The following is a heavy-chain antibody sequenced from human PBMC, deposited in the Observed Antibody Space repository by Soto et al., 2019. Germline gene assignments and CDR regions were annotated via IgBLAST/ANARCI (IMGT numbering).Heavy chain of an antibody. V-gene: IGHV1-18*01. CDR2: ISPYTGNT. Sequence: QVQLVQSGDEVKKPGASVKVSCKASGYIFVNYGIAWVRQAPGQGLEWMGWISPYTGNTHSATKVQGRLTMTTDTSTSRVYMGLGSLTSDDTAVYYCVMVDNYVTPTPQDVWGQGTTVTVSS. J-gene: IGHJ6*02. CDR1: GYIFVNYG. D-gene: IGHD3-16*01. CDR3: VMVDNYVTPTPQDV.